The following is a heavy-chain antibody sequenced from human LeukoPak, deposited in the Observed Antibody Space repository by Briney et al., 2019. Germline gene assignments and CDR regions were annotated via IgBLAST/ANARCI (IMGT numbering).Heavy chain of an antibody. CDR3: ARGRKGGSGSYYNPAWNYYYGMDV. D-gene: IGHD3-10*01. CDR1: GFTFSSYA. V-gene: IGHV3-23*01. J-gene: IGHJ6*02. Sequence: GGSLRLSCAASGFTFSSYAMSWVRQAPGKGLEWVSAISGSGGSTYYADSVKGRFTISRDDSKNTLYLQMNSLRAEDTAVYYCARGRKGGSGSYYNPAWNYYYGMDVWGQGTTVTVSS. CDR2: ISGSGGST.